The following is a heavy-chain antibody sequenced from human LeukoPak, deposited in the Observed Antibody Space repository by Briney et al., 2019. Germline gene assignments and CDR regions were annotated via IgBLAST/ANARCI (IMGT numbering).Heavy chain of an antibody. CDR2: ISWNSGSI. CDR3: AKGVYYYDSSGYPHFDY. D-gene: IGHD3-22*01. Sequence: GRSLRLSCAASGFTFDDYAMHWVRQAPGKGLEWVSGISWNSGSIGYADSVKGRFTISRDNAKNSLYLQMNSLRAEDTALYYCAKGVYYYDSSGYPHFDYWGQGTLVTVSS. J-gene: IGHJ4*02. V-gene: IGHV3-9*01. CDR1: GFTFDDYA.